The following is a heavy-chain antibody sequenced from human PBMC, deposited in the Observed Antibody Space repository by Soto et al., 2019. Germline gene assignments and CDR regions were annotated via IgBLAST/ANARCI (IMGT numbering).Heavy chain of an antibody. CDR3: ARESGGATATLDYYYFYMDV. J-gene: IGHJ6*03. CDR2: INPNGGVT. Sequence: QVQLVQSGAEVRKPGASVTVSCRSSGDSFNDYYIHWVRQAPGQGFEWMGWINPNGGVTKYAQKFQGWVSMTRDTSIRTVYMQLSRLSYDDTAVYYCARESGGATATLDYYYFYMDVWGTGTTVTVSS. CDR1: GDSFNDYY. D-gene: IGHD5-12*01. V-gene: IGHV1-2*04.